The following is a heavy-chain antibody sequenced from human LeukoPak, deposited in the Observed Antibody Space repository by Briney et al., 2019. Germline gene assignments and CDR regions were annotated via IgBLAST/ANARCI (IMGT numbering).Heavy chain of an antibody. D-gene: IGHD3-22*01. Sequence: PSETLSLTCAVYGGSFSGYYWSWIRQPPGKGLEWIGEINHTGSTNYNPSLKSRVTISVDTSKNQFSLKLSSVTAADTAVYYCARSYYDQPPVFDYWGQGTLVTVSS. CDR1: GGSFSGYY. V-gene: IGHV4-34*01. J-gene: IGHJ4*02. CDR2: INHTGST. CDR3: ARSYYDQPPVFDY.